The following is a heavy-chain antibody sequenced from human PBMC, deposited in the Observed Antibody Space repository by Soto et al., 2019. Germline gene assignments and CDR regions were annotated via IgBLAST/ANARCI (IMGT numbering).Heavy chain of an antibody. J-gene: IGHJ4*02. Sequence: EVQLVESGGGLVQPGGSLRLSCAASGFTVTDHYMDWVRQAPGTGLEWVGRTRDKAHTYTTEYAASVKGRFIISRDDSGNSLYLQMNTLKTEDTAVYYCARAGYCTGTRYCVDSWGQGTLVTVSS. D-gene: IGHD2-8*02. CDR2: TRDKAHTYTT. CDR1: GFTVTDHY. V-gene: IGHV3-72*01. CDR3: ARAGYCTGTRYCVDS.